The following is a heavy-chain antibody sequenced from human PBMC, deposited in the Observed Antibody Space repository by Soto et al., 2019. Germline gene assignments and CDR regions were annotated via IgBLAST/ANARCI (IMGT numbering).Heavy chain of an antibody. CDR2: ISGSGGST. Sequence: GGSLRLSCVSSGFTFRNYAMSCFRQAPGKGLEWVSAISGSGGSTYYADSVKGRFTISRDNSKNTLYLQMNSLRAEDTAVYYCAKESGSYSNSPFDYWGQGTLVTVSS. J-gene: IGHJ4*02. V-gene: IGHV3-23*01. CDR3: AKESGSYSNSPFDY. CDR1: GFTFRNYA. D-gene: IGHD4-4*01.